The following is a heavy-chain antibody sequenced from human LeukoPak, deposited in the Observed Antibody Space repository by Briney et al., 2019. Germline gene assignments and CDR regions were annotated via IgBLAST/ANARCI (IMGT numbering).Heavy chain of an antibody. CDR3: ASGGTDYYDSGHY. D-gene: IGHD3-22*01. J-gene: IGHJ4*02. CDR2: ISSSSSYI. Sequence: GGSLRLSCAASGFTFSSYTMNWLRQAPGKGLEWVSSISSSSSYIYYADSVKGRFTISRDNAKNSLYLQMNSLRAEDTAVYYCASGGTDYYDSGHYWGQGTLVTVSS. V-gene: IGHV3-21*01. CDR1: GFTFSSYT.